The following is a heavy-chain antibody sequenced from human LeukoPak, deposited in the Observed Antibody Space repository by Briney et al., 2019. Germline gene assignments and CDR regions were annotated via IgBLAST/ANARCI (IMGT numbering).Heavy chain of an antibody. CDR2: IFYSGST. CDR3: ARAKGRGFWFGEFHYYFDY. D-gene: IGHD3-10*01. CDR1: GGSINSSSYY. Sequence: SETLSLTCTVSGGSINSSSYYWGWIRQPPGKGLEWIGNIFYSGSTYYNPSLKSRLTKSVDTSKNQFSLKLSSVTAADTAVYYCARAKGRGFWFGEFHYYFDYWGQGTLVTVSS. V-gene: IGHV4-39*07. J-gene: IGHJ4*02.